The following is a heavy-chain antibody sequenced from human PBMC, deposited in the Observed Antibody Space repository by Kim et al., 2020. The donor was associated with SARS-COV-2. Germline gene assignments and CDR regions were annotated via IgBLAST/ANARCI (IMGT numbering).Heavy chain of an antibody. J-gene: IGHJ6*02. CDR2: A. D-gene: IGHD1-26*01. Sequence: ANYAQKCQGRVTITADESTSTAYMELSSLRSEDTAVYYCARWDEGDGMDVWGQGTTVTVSS. CDR3: ARWDEGDGMDV. V-gene: IGHV1-69*01.